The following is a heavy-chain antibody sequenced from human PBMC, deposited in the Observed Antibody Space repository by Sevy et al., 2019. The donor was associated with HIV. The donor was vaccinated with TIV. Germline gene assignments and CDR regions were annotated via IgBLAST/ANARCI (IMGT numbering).Heavy chain of an antibody. D-gene: IGHD3-22*01. J-gene: IGHJ4*02. CDR1: GFTFSSYA. Sequence: GESLKISCAASGFTFSSYAMSWVRQAPGKGLEWVSAISGSGGSTYYADSVKGRFTISRDNSKNTLYLQMNSLRAEDTAVYYCAKVVKGGYYYGSSGYYDYWGQGTLVTVSS. V-gene: IGHV3-23*01. CDR3: AKVVKGGYYYGSSGYYDY. CDR2: ISGSGGST.